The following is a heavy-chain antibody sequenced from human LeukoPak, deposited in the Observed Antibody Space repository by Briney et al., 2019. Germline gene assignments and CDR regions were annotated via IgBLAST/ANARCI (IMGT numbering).Heavy chain of an antibody. D-gene: IGHD2/OR15-2a*01. CDR2: MNPNSGNT. Sequence: GASVKVSCKASGYTFTSYDINWVRQATGQGLEWMGWMNPNSGNTGYAQKFQGRVTMTRNTSISTAYMELSSLRSEDTAVYYCARGRSVIVLISHRSSIRGHTFDHWGQGTLVTVSS. CDR3: ARGRSVIVLISHRSSIRGHTFDH. V-gene: IGHV1-8*01. J-gene: IGHJ5*02. CDR1: GYTFTSYD.